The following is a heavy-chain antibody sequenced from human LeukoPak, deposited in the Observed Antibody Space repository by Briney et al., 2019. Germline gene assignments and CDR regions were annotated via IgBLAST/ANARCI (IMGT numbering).Heavy chain of an antibody. CDR3: ASRQQLTTQFDY. J-gene: IGHJ4*02. V-gene: IGHV3-21*01. D-gene: IGHD6-13*01. Sequence: GGSLRLSCAASGFTFSSYSMNWVRQAPGKGLEWVSSISSRSSYIYYADSVKGRFTISRDNAKNSLYLQMNSLRAEDTAVYYCASRQQLTTQFDYWGQGTLVTVSS. CDR1: GFTFSSYS. CDR2: ISSRSSYI.